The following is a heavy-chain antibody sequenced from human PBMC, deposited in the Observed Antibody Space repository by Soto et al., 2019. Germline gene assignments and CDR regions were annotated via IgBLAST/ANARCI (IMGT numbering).Heavy chain of an antibody. D-gene: IGHD3-3*01. CDR3: ARQLDDMIFGVVMRTSYGMDV. Sequence: PGGSLRLSCAASGFTFSDYYMSWIRQAPGKELEWVSYISSSSSYTNYADSVKGRFTISRDNAKNSLYLQMNSLRAEDTAVYYCARQLDDMIFGVVMRTSYGMDVWGQGTTVTVSS. J-gene: IGHJ6*02. CDR1: GFTFSDYY. V-gene: IGHV3-11*06. CDR2: ISSSSSYT.